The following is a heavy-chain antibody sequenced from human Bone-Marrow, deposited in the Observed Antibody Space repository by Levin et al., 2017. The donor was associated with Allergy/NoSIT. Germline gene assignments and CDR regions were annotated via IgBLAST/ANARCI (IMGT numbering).Heavy chain of an antibody. CDR1: GFTFKTYW. V-gene: IGHV3-74*01. CDR3: ARENDYGEDY. Sequence: AGESLKISCAASGFTFKTYWMQWVRQAPGKGLVWVSRINSDGSSTTYADSVKGRFTISRDNAKNTLYVQMNSLRAEDTAVYYCARENDYGEDYWGQGTLVTVSS. D-gene: IGHD4-17*01. CDR2: INSDGSST. J-gene: IGHJ4*02.